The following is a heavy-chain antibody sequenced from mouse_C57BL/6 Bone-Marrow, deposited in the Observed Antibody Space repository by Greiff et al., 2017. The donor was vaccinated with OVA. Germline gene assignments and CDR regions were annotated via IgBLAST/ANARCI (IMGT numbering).Heavy chain of an antibody. J-gene: IGHJ4*01. Sequence: DVKLVESGGGLVQPGGSLKLSCAASGFTFSDYYMYWVRQTPEKRLEWVAYISNGGGSTYYPDTVKGRFTISRDNAKNTLYLQMSRLKSEDTAMYYCARPLWSMDYWGQGTSVTVSS. CDR2: ISNGGGST. CDR1: GFTFSDYY. D-gene: IGHD1-1*02. CDR3: ARPLWSMDY. V-gene: IGHV5-12*01.